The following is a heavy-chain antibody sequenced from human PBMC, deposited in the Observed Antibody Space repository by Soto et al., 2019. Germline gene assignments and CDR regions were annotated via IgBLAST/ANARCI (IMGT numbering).Heavy chain of an antibody. CDR1: GGSISTYY. CDR3: ASDRSSGWDQGYGMHX. J-gene: IGHJ6*02. D-gene: IGHD6-19*01. V-gene: IGHV4-59*01. Sequence: SETLSLTCTVSGGSISTYYWSWIRQPPGKGLEWILYIYYSGSTSYKPSPKSRVTISVDTSKNQLSLKLRSVTAADTAVYYCASDRSSGWDQGYGMHXWGQGTTLTVS. CDR2: IYYSGST.